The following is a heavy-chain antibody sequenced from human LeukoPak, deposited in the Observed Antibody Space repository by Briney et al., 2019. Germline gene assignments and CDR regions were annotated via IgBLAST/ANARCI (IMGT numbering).Heavy chain of an antibody. CDR1: GYTFTDQF. J-gene: IGHJ4*02. D-gene: IGHD4-17*01. Sequence: ASVKVSCKASGYTFTDQFIHWVRQAPGQGLEWMGWINPNTGGTNYAQKFQGRVTMTSDTSISTAYMVLSSLISDDTAVYYCARDSRPNTVTDYFDYWGQGTLVTVSS. CDR3: ARDSRPNTVTDYFDY. V-gene: IGHV1-2*02. CDR2: INPNTGGT.